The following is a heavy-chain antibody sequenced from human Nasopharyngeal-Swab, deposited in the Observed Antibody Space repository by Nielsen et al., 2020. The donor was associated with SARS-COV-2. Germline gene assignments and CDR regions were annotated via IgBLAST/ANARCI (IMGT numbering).Heavy chain of an antibody. Sequence: SVKVSCKASGYTFPTYDINWVRQATGQGLEWMGWMNPNSVNTGHAQKFQGRVTMTRNTYISTVYMELSSLRSEDTAVYYGARGLILATKFHYYYYMDVWGKGTTVTVSS. J-gene: IGHJ6*03. V-gene: IGHV1-8*01. CDR3: ARGLILATKFHYYYYMDV. CDR2: MNPNSVNT. CDR1: GYTFPTYD. D-gene: IGHD5-12*01.